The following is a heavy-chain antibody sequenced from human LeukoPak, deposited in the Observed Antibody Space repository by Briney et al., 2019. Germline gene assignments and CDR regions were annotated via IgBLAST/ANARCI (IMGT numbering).Heavy chain of an antibody. Sequence: PGGSLRPSCAASGFTFSSYAMSWVRQAPGKGLEWVSAITGTGGSTYYVASVKGRFTVSRDNSRNTLYLQMSSLRAEDSAMYYCAKVRDTRDWYKDAFDVWGQGTRVTVSS. CDR3: AKVRDTRDWYKDAFDV. CDR1: GFTFSSYA. D-gene: IGHD6-19*01. J-gene: IGHJ3*01. V-gene: IGHV3-23*01. CDR2: ITGTGGST.